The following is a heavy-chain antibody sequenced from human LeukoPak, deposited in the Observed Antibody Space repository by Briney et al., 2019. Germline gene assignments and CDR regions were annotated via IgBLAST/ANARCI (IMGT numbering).Heavy chain of an antibody. J-gene: IGHJ4*02. Sequence: ASVKVSCKASGYTFTSYAMNWVRQAPGQGLEWMGWINTNTGNPTYAQGITGRFVFSLDTSVSTAYLQISSLKAEDTAVYYCATNKRYSGYDYDVNFDYWGQGTLVTVSS. CDR3: ATNKRYSGYDYDVNFDY. CDR2: INTNTGNP. V-gene: IGHV7-4-1*02. CDR1: GYTFTSYA. D-gene: IGHD5-12*01.